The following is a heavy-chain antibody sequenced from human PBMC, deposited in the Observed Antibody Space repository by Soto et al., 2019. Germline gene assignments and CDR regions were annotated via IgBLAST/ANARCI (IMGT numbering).Heavy chain of an antibody. D-gene: IGHD3-10*01. J-gene: IGHJ6*02. CDR3: ASITMVRGATGYYYGMDV. CDR2: IYPGDSDT. Sequence: GESLKISCKGSGYSFIDYWIGWVRQVPGKGLEWMGVIYPGDSDTRYSPSFQGHVTISADKSISTAYLQWSSLKASDTAMYYCASITMVRGATGYYYGMDVWGQGTTVTVSS. CDR1: GYSFIDYW. V-gene: IGHV5-51*01.